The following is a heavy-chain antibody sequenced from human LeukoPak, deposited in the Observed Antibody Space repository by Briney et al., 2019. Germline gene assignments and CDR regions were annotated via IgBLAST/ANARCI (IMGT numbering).Heavy chain of an antibody. CDR2: IKSKTDGGTT. Sequence: PGGSLRLSCAASVFTFRDAWMSWVRQAPWKGLEWVGRIKSKTDGGTTDYAAPVKGRFTISRDDSKNTLYLHMNSLKTEDTAVYYCTTEGVGATWKYYFDYWGQGTLVTVSS. D-gene: IGHD1-26*01. CDR1: VFTFRDAW. CDR3: TTEGVGATWKYYFDY. V-gene: IGHV3-15*01. J-gene: IGHJ4*02.